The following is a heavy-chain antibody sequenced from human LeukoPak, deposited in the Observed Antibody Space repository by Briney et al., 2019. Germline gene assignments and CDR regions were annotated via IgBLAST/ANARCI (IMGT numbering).Heavy chain of an antibody. Sequence: GGSLRLSCAASGFSFSSYVMAWVRQTPGKGLEWVSAITGSGGSTYYADSVRGRFTISRDNSENTLYLQMNSLRAGDTAVYYCARGLGYGSGWSPSDPFDYWGQGTLVTVSS. J-gene: IGHJ4*02. V-gene: IGHV3-23*01. D-gene: IGHD6-19*01. CDR2: ITGSGGST. CDR1: GFSFSSYV. CDR3: ARGLGYGSGWSPSDPFDY.